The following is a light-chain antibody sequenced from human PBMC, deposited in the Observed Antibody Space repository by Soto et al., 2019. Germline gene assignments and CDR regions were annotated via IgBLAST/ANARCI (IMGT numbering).Light chain of an antibody. Sequence: EIVLTQSPGTLSLSPGERATLSCRASQSVSSSYLAWYQQKPGQAPRLLIYGASSRATGIPDRFSGSGSETDFTLTISSLQPEDFATYYCLQVDVYPWTFGQGTKVDI. J-gene: IGKJ1*01. CDR3: LQVDVYPWT. CDR2: GAS. CDR1: QSVSSSY. V-gene: IGKV3-20*01.